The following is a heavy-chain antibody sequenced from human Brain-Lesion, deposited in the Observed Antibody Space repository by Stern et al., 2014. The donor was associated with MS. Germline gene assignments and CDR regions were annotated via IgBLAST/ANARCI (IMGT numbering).Heavy chain of an antibody. CDR3: ARDQRGITIFGVVTDYYYLGMDV. V-gene: IGHV1-2*02. J-gene: IGHJ6*02. Sequence: VQLVESGAEVKKPGASVKVSCKTSGYIFTGYYIHWVRQAPGQGLEWMAWINPNTGGTNYAQKFQGRVTMSRDTSISTAYVELSSLTSDDTGVYYCARDQRGITIFGVVTDYYYLGMDVWGQGTTVTVSS. CDR1: GYIFTGYY. D-gene: IGHD3-3*01. CDR2: INPNTGGT.